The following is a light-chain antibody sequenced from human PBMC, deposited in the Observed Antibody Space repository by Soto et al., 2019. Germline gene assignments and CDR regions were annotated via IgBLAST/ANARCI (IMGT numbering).Light chain of an antibody. Sequence: QSALTQPASVSGSPGQSITISCTGTSSDVGSYNLVSWYQQHPGKAPKLMIYEVSKRPSGVSNRFSGSKSGNTASLTISGLQAEDEADYYCCSYAGSSTLWVFRGGTKLTVL. CDR3: CSYAGSSTLWV. CDR2: EVS. J-gene: IGLJ3*02. V-gene: IGLV2-23*02. CDR1: SSDVGSYNL.